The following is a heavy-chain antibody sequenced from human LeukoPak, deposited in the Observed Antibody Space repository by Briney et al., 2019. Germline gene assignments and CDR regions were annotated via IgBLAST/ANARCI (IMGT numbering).Heavy chain of an antibody. Sequence: GGSLRLSCAASGFTFSSYAMSWVRQAPGKGLEWVSAISGSGGSTYYADSVKGRFTISRDNSKNTLYLQMNSLRAEDTAVYYCAKGARYCTSGVCYTGGYYFDYWGQGTLVTVSS. CDR3: AKGARYCTSGVCYTGGYYFDY. CDR2: ISGSGGST. J-gene: IGHJ4*02. V-gene: IGHV3-23*01. CDR1: GFTFSSYA. D-gene: IGHD2-8*01.